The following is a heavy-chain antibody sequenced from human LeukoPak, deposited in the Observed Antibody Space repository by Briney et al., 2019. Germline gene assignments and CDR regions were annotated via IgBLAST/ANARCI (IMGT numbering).Heavy chain of an antibody. D-gene: IGHD6-13*01. Sequence: ASVKVSCKASGYTFTSYGISWVRQAPGQGLEWMGWVSAYNGNTNYAQKLQGRATMTTDTSTSTAYMELRSLRYDDTAVYYCARIAAAGPRGVRNWFDPWGQGTLVTVSS. CDR1: GYTFTSYG. CDR3: ARIAAAGPRGVRNWFDP. CDR2: VSAYNGNT. J-gene: IGHJ5*02. V-gene: IGHV1-18*01.